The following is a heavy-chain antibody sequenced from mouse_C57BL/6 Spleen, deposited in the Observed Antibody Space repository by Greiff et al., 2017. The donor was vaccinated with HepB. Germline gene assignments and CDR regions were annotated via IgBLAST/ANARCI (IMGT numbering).Heavy chain of an antibody. Sequence: EVQVVESGGGLVKPGGSLKLSCAASGFTFSSYAMSWVRQTPEKRLEWVATISDGGSYTYYPDNVKGRFTISRDNAKNNLYLQMSHLKSEDTAMYYCAREGGVYYFDYWGQGTTLTVSS. V-gene: IGHV5-4*01. CDR2: ISDGGSYT. CDR1: GFTFSSYA. CDR3: AREGGVYYFDY. J-gene: IGHJ2*01. D-gene: IGHD1-1*02.